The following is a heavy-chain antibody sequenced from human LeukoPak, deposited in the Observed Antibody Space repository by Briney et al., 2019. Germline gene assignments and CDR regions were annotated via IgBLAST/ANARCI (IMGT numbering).Heavy chain of an antibody. J-gene: IGHJ5*02. CDR2: INHSGST. Sequence: SETLSLTCAVYGGSFSGYYRSWIRQPPRKGLEWIGEINHSGSTNYNPSLKSRVTISVDTSKNQFSLKLSSVTAADTAVYYCVGDFWSGFDPWGQGTLVTVSS. CDR3: VGDFWSGFDP. V-gene: IGHV4-34*01. CDR1: GGSFSGYY. D-gene: IGHD3-3*01.